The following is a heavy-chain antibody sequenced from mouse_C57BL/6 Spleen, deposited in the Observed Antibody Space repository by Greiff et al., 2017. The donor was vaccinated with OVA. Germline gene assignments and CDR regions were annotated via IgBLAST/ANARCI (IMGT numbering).Heavy chain of an antibody. J-gene: IGHJ2*01. CDR2: IRLKSDNYAT. V-gene: IGHV6-3*01. Sequence: EVQRVESGGGLVQPGGSMKLSCVASGFTFSNYWMNWVRQSPETGLEWVAQIRLKSDNYATHYAESVKGRFTISRDDSKSRIYLQMNNLRAEDTGIYYCTYSNWERGDYWGQGTTLTVSS. CDR3: TYSNWERGDY. CDR1: GFTFSNYW. D-gene: IGHD4-1*01.